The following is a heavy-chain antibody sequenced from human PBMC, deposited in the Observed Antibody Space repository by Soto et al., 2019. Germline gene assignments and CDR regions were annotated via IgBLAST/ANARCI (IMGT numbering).Heavy chain of an antibody. D-gene: IGHD6-19*01. CDR3: ARSEQWQVPSYNYYGLDV. CDR2: INPNSGGT. V-gene: IGHV1-2*04. Sequence: GASVKVSCKASGYTFTGYYMHWVRQAPGQGLEWMGWINPNSGGTNYAQKFQGWVTMTRDTSISTAYMELSRLRSDDTAVYYCARSEQWQVPSYNYYGLDVWGQGTTVTV. CDR1: GYTFTGYY. J-gene: IGHJ6*02.